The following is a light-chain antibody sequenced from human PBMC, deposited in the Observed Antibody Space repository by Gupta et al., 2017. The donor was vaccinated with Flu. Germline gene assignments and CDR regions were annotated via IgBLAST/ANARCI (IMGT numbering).Light chain of an antibody. V-gene: IGLV3-1*01. CDR2: QES. CDR3: QACDSSTVV. J-gene: IGLJ2*01. Sequence: SYELTPPPSVSVSPGQTASITCSGGKLGDKYACWYQQKPGQSPVLVTYQESKRPSGRPEGFTSSNSGNTATLTIGGTQAMDEADYYCQACDSSTVVFGGGTKLTVL. CDR1: KLGDKY.